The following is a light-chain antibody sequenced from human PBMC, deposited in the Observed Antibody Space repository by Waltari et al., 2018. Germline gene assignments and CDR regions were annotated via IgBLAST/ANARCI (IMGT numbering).Light chain of an antibody. CDR1: QSIGNNY. CDR3: QQAATVPWT. V-gene: IGKV3-20*01. Sequence: EIVLTQSPGTLSLSPGETATLSCRASQSIGNNYIAWYQQKPGEAPRLLIRGTSSRDTGTSDRFRGSVSGTDFTLTISSLEPEDFAVYFCQQAATVPWTFGQGTKVEIK. CDR2: GTS. J-gene: IGKJ1*01.